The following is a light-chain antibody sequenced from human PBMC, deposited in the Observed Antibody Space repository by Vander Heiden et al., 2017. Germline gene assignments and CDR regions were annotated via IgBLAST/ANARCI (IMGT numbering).Light chain of an antibody. CDR2: WAA. V-gene: IGKV4-1*01. Sequence: DIVMTQSPDSLAVPLGERATINCKSSQSVVYSSTNKNYLAWYQQKPGQPPNLLIYWAATRKSGVPDRFSGSGPGTDFTLTISSLQAEDVAVYYCQQYYSTPQTFGQGTKVEVK. CDR1: QSVVYSSTNKNY. J-gene: IGKJ1*01. CDR3: QQYYSTPQT.